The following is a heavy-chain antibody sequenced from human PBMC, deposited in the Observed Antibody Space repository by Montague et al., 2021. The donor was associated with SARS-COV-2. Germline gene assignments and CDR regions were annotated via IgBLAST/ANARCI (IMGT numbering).Heavy chain of an antibody. CDR3: ARSRANVPSRPGFDY. CDR2: MYYTGHT. CDR1: GASVASGNFY. J-gene: IGHJ4*02. D-gene: IGHD6-6*01. V-gene: IGHV4-61*01. Sequence: SETLSLTCTVSGASVASGNFYWSWIRQPPGKGLEWIGYMYYTGHTNYNPSLESRVTMPVDPSKSQFSLTLTSVTAADTAVYYCARSRANVPSRPGFDYWGQGALGTVSS.